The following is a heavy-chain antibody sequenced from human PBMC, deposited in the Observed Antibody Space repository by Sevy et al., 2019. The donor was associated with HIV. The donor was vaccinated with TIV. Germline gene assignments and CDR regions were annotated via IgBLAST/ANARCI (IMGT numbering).Heavy chain of an antibody. J-gene: IGHJ4*02. D-gene: IGHD2-8*01. V-gene: IGHV3-23*01. CDR1: GFTFSKYS. CDR3: AREGCTKPHDY. CDR2: LSFGCGEI. Sequence: GGSLRLSCAASGFTFSKYSMSWVRQPPGKGVAWVSTLSFGCGEINYADSVKGRFTISRDNSKSSVYLQMNNLRPEDTAVYYCAREGCTKPHDYWGQGTLVTVSS.